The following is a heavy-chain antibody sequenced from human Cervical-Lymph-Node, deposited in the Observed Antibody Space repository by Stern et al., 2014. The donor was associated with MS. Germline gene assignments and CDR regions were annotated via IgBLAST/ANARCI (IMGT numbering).Heavy chain of an antibody. V-gene: IGHV3-66*02. CDR2: LFSGGST. J-gene: IGHJ4*02. Sequence: VQLEESGGGLVQPGGSLRLSCAASGFTVSYNYMSWVRPAPGKGLEWVSVLFSGGSTYYADSVKGRFTISRDSSKNNLYLQMNSLRVEDTAVYYCARSWEPPTLDYWGQGTLVTVSS. CDR3: ARSWEPPTLDY. D-gene: IGHD1-26*01. CDR1: GFTVSYNY.